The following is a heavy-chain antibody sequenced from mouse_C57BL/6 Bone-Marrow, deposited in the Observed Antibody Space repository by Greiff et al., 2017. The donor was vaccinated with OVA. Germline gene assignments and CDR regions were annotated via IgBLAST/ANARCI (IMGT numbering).Heavy chain of an antibody. D-gene: IGHD2-3*01. V-gene: IGHV5-2*03. CDR1: EYEFPSHD. Sequence: DVMLVESGGGLVQPGESLKLSCESNEYEFPSHDMSWVRKTPEKRLELVAAINSDGGSTYYPDTMERRFIISRDNTKKTLYLQMSSLRSEDTALYYCARRSGYYGWFAYWGQGTLVTVSA. CDR3: ARRSGYYGWFAY. CDR2: INSDGGST. J-gene: IGHJ3*01.